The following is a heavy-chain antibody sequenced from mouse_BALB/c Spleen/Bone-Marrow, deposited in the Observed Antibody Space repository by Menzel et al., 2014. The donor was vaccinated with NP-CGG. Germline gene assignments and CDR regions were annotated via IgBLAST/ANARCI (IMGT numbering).Heavy chain of an antibody. CDR3: ARGSYYEGAMDY. D-gene: IGHD1-1*01. CDR1: GFSLTSYG. Sequence: VKLMESGPDLVSPSQRLSITCTVSGFSLTSYGVHWVRRPPGKVLEWLGVIWAGGSTNYNSALMSRLSISKDNSKSQVFLKMNSLQTDDTAMYYCARGSYYEGAMDYWGQGTSVTVSS. V-gene: IGHV2-9*02. CDR2: IWAGGST. J-gene: IGHJ4*01.